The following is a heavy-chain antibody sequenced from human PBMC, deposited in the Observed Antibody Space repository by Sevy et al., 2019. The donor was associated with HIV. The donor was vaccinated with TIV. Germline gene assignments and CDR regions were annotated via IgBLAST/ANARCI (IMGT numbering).Heavy chain of an antibody. Sequence: GGSLRLSCAASGFTFSSYAMHWVRQAPGKGLEWVAVISYDGSNKYYADSVKGRFTISRDNSNNTLYLQMNSLRAEDTAVYYCARDDYSNSHYFDYWGQGTLVTVSS. J-gene: IGHJ4*02. CDR3: ARDDYSNSHYFDY. V-gene: IGHV3-30-3*01. CDR2: ISYDGSNK. CDR1: GFTFSSYA. D-gene: IGHD4-4*01.